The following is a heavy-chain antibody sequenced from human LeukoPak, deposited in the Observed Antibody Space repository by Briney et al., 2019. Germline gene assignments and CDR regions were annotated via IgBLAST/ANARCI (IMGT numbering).Heavy chain of an antibody. CDR3: ARDTYCSSTSCFPYYMDV. V-gene: IGHV1-18*01. CDR2: ISTYYGNT. D-gene: IGHD2-2*01. CDR1: GYTFTSYG. Sequence: ASVKVSCKASGYTFTSYGISWVRQAPGQGLEWMGWISTYYGNTNYAQNLQGRVTMTTDTSTSIAYMELRSLRSDDTAVYYCARDTYCSSTSCFPYYMDVWGKGTTVTASS. J-gene: IGHJ6*03.